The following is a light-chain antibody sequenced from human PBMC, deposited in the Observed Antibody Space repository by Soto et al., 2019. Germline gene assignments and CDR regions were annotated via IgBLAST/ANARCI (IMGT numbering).Light chain of an antibody. CDR1: SSDVGDYNY. CDR2: EVT. V-gene: IGLV2-14*01. J-gene: IGLJ3*02. CDR3: SSYTSSNTWV. Sequence: QSALTQPASVSGSPGQSITISCTGTSSDVGDYNYVSWYQQHPGKAPKLVIYEVTNRPSGVSTRFSGSKSGNTASLTISRLQAEYEADYYCSSYTSSNTWVFGGGTKLTVL.